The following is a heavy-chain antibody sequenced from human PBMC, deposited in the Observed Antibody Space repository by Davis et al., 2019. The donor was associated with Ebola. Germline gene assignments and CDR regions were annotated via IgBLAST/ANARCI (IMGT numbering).Heavy chain of an antibody. CDR1: GGSISDHY. CDR3: ARHVVGRVAGGSIDH. V-gene: IGHV4-59*08. Sequence: MPSETLSLTCTVSGGSISDHYWHWIRQPPGKGLEWIGYIYSSGATNYDSSLTSRVIMSVDTSKNHFTLKLGSVTAADTAVYYCARHVVGRVAGGSIDHWGQGTLVTVSS. D-gene: IGHD5-24*01. CDR2: IYSSGAT. J-gene: IGHJ4*02.